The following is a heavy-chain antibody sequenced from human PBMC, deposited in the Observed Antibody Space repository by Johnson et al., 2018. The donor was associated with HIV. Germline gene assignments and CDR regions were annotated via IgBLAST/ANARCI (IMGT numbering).Heavy chain of an antibody. CDR2: IYNDGSRT. CDR3: ARDRVGATAFDI. CDR1: GFAFRTYW. J-gene: IGHJ3*02. Sequence: VQLVESGGGLVQPGGSLRLSCAASGFAFRTYWMVWVRQVPGKRPVWVARIYNDGSRTTYADSVRGRFTISRDNAKNSLYLQMNSLRAEDTAVYYCARDRVGATAFDIWGQGTMVTVSS. D-gene: IGHD1-26*01. V-gene: IGHV3-74*03.